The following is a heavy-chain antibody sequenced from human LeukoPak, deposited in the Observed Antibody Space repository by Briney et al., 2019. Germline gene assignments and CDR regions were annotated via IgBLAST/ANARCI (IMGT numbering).Heavy chain of an antibody. Sequence: AGGSLRLSCAASGFTFSSYSMNWVRQAPGKGLEWVSSISSSSSYIYYADSVKGRFTISRDNAKNSLYLQMNSLRAEDTAVYYCARGAGIAAAGPYYYYGMDVWGQGTTVTVSS. CDR2: ISSSSSYI. CDR3: ARGAGIAAAGPYYYYGMDV. J-gene: IGHJ6*02. CDR1: GFTFSSYS. V-gene: IGHV3-21*01. D-gene: IGHD6-13*01.